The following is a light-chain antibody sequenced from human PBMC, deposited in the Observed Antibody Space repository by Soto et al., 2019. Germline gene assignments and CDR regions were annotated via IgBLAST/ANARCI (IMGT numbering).Light chain of an antibody. CDR2: NAS. Sequence: EIVLTQSPATLSLSPGERAILSCSASHSVSTFLAWFQQKPGQPPRLLIYNASNRTTGIPARCSGSGSGTDFTLTISSLEPEDFAVYYCQQRGDWPPITFGQGTRLEIK. CDR3: QQRGDWPPIT. V-gene: IGKV3-11*01. J-gene: IGKJ5*01. CDR1: HSVSTF.